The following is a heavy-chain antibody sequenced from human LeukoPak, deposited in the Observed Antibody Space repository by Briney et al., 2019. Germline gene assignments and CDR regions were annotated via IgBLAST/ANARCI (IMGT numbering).Heavy chain of an antibody. CDR1: GFTINGNY. D-gene: IGHD2-2*01. CDR2: LSSGGST. V-gene: IGHV3-66*01. J-gene: IGHJ6*02. CDR3: ASRVAPGYYYGMDV. Sequence: GGSLRPSCTASGFTINGNYLTWVRQAPGKGLECVSVLSSGGSTSYADSVKGRFTISRDNSKNTLYLQMNILRAEDTAVYYCASRVAPGYYYGMDVWSQGTTVTVFS.